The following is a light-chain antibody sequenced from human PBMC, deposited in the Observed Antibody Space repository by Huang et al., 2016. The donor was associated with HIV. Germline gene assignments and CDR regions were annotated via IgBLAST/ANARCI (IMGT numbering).Light chain of an antibody. CDR3: MQALQTPRT. CDR1: QSLLHSNGYNY. J-gene: IGKJ5*01. V-gene: IGKV2-28*01. Sequence: DIVMTQSPLSLPVTPGEPASISCRSSQSLLHSNGYNYLEWYVQKPGQSQQLLIYWCYSRAAGVPDRFTCSGSVTDFTLKISRVEAEDVGVYYCMQALQTPRTFGQGTRLEIK. CDR2: WCY.